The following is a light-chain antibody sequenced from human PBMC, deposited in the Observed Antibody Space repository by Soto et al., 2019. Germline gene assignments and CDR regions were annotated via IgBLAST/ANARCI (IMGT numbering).Light chain of an antibody. CDR3: SSYTSSSTWV. CDR2: EVS. V-gene: IGLV2-14*01. Sequence: SVLTQPASVSGSPGQSITISCTGTSSAVGGYNYVSWYQQHPGKAPKLMIYEVSNRPSGVSNRFSGSKSGNTASLTISGLQAEDEADYYFSSYTSSSTWVFGGGTKLTVL. J-gene: IGLJ3*02. CDR1: SSAVGGYNY.